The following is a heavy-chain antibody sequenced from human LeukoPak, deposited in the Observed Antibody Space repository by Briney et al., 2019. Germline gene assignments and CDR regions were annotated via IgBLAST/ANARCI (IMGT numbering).Heavy chain of an antibody. Sequence: GASVKVSCKASGGTFSSYAISWVRQAPGQGLEWMGRIIPILGIANYAQKFQGRVTITADKSTSTAYMELSSLRSEDTAVYYCARTTGYCSSTSCYYYYGMDVWGQGTTVTVSS. CDR2: IIPILGIA. CDR1: GGTFSSYA. D-gene: IGHD2-2*03. V-gene: IGHV1-69*04. CDR3: ARTTGYCSSTSCYYYYGMDV. J-gene: IGHJ6*02.